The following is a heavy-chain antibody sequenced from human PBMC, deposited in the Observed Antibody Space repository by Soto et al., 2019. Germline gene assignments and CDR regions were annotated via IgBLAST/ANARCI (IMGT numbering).Heavy chain of an antibody. V-gene: IGHV3-15*01. CDR1: XXXXXNAX. CDR2: IKSGTDGGTI. CDR3: TTLSAIAVTGNLYRGY. Sequence: EVQLVESGGGLVKPGGXLXLXCXXSXXXXXNAXMXWVRQAPGKGLEWVGRIKSGTDGGTIDYAAPVKGRFTISRDDSKNTLYLQMNSLKTEDTAVYYCTTLSAIAVTGNLYRGYWGQGTLVTVSS. D-gene: IGHD6-19*01. J-gene: IGHJ4*02.